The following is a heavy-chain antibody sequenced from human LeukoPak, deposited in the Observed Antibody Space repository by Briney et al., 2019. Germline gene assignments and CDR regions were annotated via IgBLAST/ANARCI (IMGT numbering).Heavy chain of an antibody. J-gene: IGHJ4*02. CDR3: ARGYSYGFPVDY. V-gene: IGHV4-4*09. Sequence: SETLSLTCTVSGDSISSYYWSWIRQPPGKGLEWIGYIYTSGSTNYNPSLKSRVTISVDTSKNQFSLKLSSVTAADTAVYYCARGYSYGFPVDYWGQGTLVTVSS. D-gene: IGHD5-18*01. CDR1: GDSISSYY. CDR2: IYTSGST.